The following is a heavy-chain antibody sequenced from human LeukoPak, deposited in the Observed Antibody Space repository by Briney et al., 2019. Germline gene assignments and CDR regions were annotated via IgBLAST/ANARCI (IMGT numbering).Heavy chain of an antibody. V-gene: IGHV3-23*01. CDR3: AKGGRIEAAGNIDY. Sequence: GGSLRLSCAASGFTFSSYAMSWVRQAPGKGLEWVSVITGSGGSTYYAGSVRGRFTISRGNSKNTLYLQMSSLRADDTAVYYCAKGGRIEAAGNIDYWGQGTLVTVSS. J-gene: IGHJ4*02. CDR1: GFTFSSYA. CDR2: ITGSGGST. D-gene: IGHD6-13*01.